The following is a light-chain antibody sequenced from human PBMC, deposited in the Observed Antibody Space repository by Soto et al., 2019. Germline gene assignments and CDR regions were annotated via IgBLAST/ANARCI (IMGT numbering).Light chain of an antibody. J-gene: IGKJ5*01. CDR1: QSVSSSY. Sequence: EIALTQSPGTLSLSPGERATLSCRAIQSVSSSYLAWYQQKPDQAPRLLIYGASSRATGIPDRFSGSGSGTDFTLTISRLEPEDFAVYYCQQYGNSIPITFGQGTRLEIK. CDR2: GAS. CDR3: QQYGNSIPIT. V-gene: IGKV3-20*01.